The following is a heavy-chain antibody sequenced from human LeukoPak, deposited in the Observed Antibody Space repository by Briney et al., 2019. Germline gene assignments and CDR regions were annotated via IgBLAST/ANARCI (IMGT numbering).Heavy chain of an antibody. V-gene: IGHV3-30*04. D-gene: IGHD3-9*01. CDR2: ISYDGSNK. J-gene: IGHJ4*02. CDR3: ARGILTGYYPYYFDY. Sequence: GRSLRLSCAASGFTFSSYAMHWVRQAPGKGLEWVAVISYDGSNKYYADSVKGRFTISRDNAKNSLYLQMNSLRAEDTAVYYCARGILTGYYPYYFDYWGQGALVTVSS. CDR1: GFTFSSYA.